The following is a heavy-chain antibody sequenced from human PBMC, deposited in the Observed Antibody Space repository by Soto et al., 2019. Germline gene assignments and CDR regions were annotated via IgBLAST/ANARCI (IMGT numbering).Heavy chain of an antibody. Sequence: SETLSFTCAVSGGSISSGGYSWSWIRQPPGKGLEWIGYIYHSGSTYYNPSLKSRVTISVDRSKNQFSLKLSSVTAADTAVYYCASSYFTVTTMDYWGQGTPGHRLL. CDR1: GGSISSGGYS. CDR2: IYHSGST. J-gene: IGHJ4*02. V-gene: IGHV4-30-2*01. CDR3: ASSYFTVTTMDY. D-gene: IGHD4-17*01.